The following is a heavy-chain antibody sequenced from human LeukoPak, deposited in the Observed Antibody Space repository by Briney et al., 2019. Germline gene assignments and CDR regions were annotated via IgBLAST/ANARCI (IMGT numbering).Heavy chain of an antibody. Sequence: GGSLRLSCAASGFTFDDYAMHWVRQAPGKGLEWVSGISWSSGSIGYADSVKGRFTISRDNAKNSLYLQMNSLRAEDTALYYCAKGVSSSWYLFDYWGQGTLVTVSS. CDR2: ISWSSGSI. V-gene: IGHV3-9*01. D-gene: IGHD6-13*01. J-gene: IGHJ4*02. CDR3: AKGVSSSWYLFDY. CDR1: GFTFDDYA.